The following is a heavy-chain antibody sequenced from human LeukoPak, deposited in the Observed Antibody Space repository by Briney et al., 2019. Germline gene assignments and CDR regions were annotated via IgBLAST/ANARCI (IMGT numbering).Heavy chain of an antibody. J-gene: IGHJ3*02. D-gene: IGHD3-22*01. V-gene: IGHV1-2*02. CDR1: GYTFIGYY. CDR3: AREYYDSSGIKYAFNI. Sequence: GSVKVSCKASGYTFIGYYIHWVRQAPGQGLEWMGCIDPDSGGAKYAQKLQGRVTMTRDTSISTAYMELSRLRSDDTAVYYCAREYYDSSGIKYAFNISGQGTTVTVSS. CDR2: IDPDSGGA.